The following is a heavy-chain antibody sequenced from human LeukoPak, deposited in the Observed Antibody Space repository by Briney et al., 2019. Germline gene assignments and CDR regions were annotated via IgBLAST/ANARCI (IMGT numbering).Heavy chain of an antibody. V-gene: IGHV4-59*01. J-gene: IGHJ4*02. CDR1: GGSISTYY. CDR3: ARATNYYDSSGYYPRPHFDY. CDR2: IYYSGCT. D-gene: IGHD3-22*01. Sequence: PSETLSLTCTVSGGSISTYYWSWIRQPPGKGLEWIGYIYYSGCTHYIPSLQSRVTISVDTSKNQFSLKLSSLTAADTAVYYCARATNYYDSSGYYPRPHFDYWGRGTLVTVSS.